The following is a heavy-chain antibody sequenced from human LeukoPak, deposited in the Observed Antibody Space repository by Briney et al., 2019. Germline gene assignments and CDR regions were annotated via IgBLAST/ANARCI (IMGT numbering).Heavy chain of an antibody. CDR3: ARWYCTRTTCYYLDS. V-gene: IGHV4-59*01. CDR1: GGSISGYY. Sequence: SETLSLTCTVSGGSISGYYWSWVRQSPGGGLEYIGHIHYNGNTDYNPSLKSRATISVDTSKNQFSLKLNSVTAADTAEYYCARWYCTRTTCYYLDSWGQGSLVNVSS. J-gene: IGHJ4*02. D-gene: IGHD2-2*01. CDR2: IHYNGNT.